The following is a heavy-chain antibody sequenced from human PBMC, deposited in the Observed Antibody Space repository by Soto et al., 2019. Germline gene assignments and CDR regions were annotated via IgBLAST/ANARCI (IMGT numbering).Heavy chain of an antibody. D-gene: IGHD4-17*01. CDR1: GGSFSGYY. Sequence: SETLSLTXAVYGGSFSGYYWSWIRQPPGKGLEWIGEINHSGSTNYNPSLKSRVTTSIDTSKTQFSLKLSSVTAADTAVYYCARIHFGDEPSYYYYGMDVWGQGTTVTVSS. V-gene: IGHV4-34*01. J-gene: IGHJ6*02. CDR3: ARIHFGDEPSYYYYGMDV. CDR2: INHSGST.